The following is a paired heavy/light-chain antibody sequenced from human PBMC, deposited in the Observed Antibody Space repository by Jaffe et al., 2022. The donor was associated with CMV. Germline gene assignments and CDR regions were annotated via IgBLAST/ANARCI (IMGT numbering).Heavy chain of an antibody. CDR2: ISSSGSTI. D-gene: IGHD6-19*01. J-gene: IGHJ4*02. CDR1: GFTFSDYY. CDR3: ARRRGSGWYAHMDY. Sequence: QVQLVESGGGLVKPGGSLRLSCAASGFTFSDYYMSWIRQAPGKGLEWVSYISSSGSTIYYADSVKGRFTISRDNAKNSLYLQMNSLRAEDTAVYYCARRRGSGWYAHMDYWGQGTLVTVSS. V-gene: IGHV3-11*01.
Light chain of an antibody. V-gene: IGKV1-27*01. CDR1: QGISNY. J-gene: IGKJ4*01. Sequence: DIQMTQSPSSLSASVGDRVTITCRASQGISNYLAWYQQKPGKVPKLLIYAASTLQSGVPSRFSGSGSGTDFTLTISSLQPEDVATYYCQKYNSAPETFGGGTKVEIK. CDR3: QKYNSAPET. CDR2: AAS.